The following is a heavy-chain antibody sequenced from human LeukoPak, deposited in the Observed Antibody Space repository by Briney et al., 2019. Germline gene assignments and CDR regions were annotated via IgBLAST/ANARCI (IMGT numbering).Heavy chain of an antibody. Sequence: GGSLRLSCAASGFTFSSYAMSWVRQAPGRGLEWVSAISGRGGSTYYADSVKGRFTISRDNSKNTLYLQMNSLRAEDTAVYYCAKYRFLEWLSPFDYWGQGTLVTVSS. CDR2: ISGRGGST. J-gene: IGHJ4*02. CDR3: AKYRFLEWLSPFDY. D-gene: IGHD3-3*01. V-gene: IGHV3-23*01. CDR1: GFTFSSYA.